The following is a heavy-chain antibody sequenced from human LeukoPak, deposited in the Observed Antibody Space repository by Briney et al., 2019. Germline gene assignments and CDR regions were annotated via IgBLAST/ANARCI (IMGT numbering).Heavy chain of an antibody. CDR3: ARGPRITMIVVVIRGFDP. CDR2: IYYSGST. D-gene: IGHD3-22*01. J-gene: IGHJ5*02. V-gene: IGHV4-39*01. Sequence: NPSETLSLTCTVSGGSISSSSYYWGWIRQPPGKGLEWIGSIYYSGSTYYNPSLKSRVTISVDTSKNQFSLKLSSVTAADTAVYYCARGPRITMIVVVIRGFDPWGQGTLVTVSS. CDR1: GGSISSSSYY.